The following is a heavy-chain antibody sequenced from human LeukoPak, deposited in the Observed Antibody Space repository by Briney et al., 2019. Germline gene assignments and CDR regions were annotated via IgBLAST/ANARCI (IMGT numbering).Heavy chain of an antibody. CDR2: IYPGDSDT. CDR3: ARKPGYYYDSSGYQGYMDV. J-gene: IGHJ6*03. CDR1: GYSFTSYW. Sequence: GESLQISCQGSGYSFTSYWIGWVRQMPGKGLEWMGIIYPGDSDTRYSPSFQGQVTISADKSISTAYLQWSSLKASDTAMYYCARKPGYYYDSSGYQGYMDVWGKGTTVTVSS. D-gene: IGHD3-22*01. V-gene: IGHV5-51*01.